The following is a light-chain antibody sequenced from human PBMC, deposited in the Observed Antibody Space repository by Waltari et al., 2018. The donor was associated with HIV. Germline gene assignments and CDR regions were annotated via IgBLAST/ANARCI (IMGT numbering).Light chain of an antibody. Sequence: AIQMSQSPPSLSASVGDSVTITCRASQGIGNDLRWYQQRPGKAPTLLIYAASILQTGVSSRFSGSGSVTDFSLTISSLQPEDSATYYCLQDYIFPYTFGPGTKLDIK. CDR1: QGIGND. V-gene: IGKV1-6*01. CDR2: AAS. J-gene: IGKJ2*01. CDR3: LQDYIFPYT.